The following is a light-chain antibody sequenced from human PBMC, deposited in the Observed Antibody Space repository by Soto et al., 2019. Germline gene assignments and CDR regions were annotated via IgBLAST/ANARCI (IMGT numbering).Light chain of an antibody. Sequence: DIQMTQSPSSLSASVGDRVTITCRASQSISRDLNWYQQKPGKAPKLLIHTASSLQSGVPSRFSGSGSGTDFTLTISSXQPEDFATYYCQQSYNSPPWTFGQGT. CDR2: TAS. J-gene: IGKJ1*01. V-gene: IGKV1-39*01. CDR3: QQSYNSPPWT. CDR1: QSISRD.